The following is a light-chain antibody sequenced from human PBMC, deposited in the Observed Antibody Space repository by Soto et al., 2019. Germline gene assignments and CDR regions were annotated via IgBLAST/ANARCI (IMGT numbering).Light chain of an antibody. J-gene: IGKJ2*01. Sequence: DIQMTQSPSTLSASVGDRVTITCRASQSISNWLAWYQQKPGKAPKVLIYKASSLESGVPSRFSGSGSGTEFTLTISSLQPDDFATYYCQQYNSDSPYTFSQGTKVEIK. CDR2: KAS. CDR1: QSISNW. CDR3: QQYNSDSPYT. V-gene: IGKV1-5*03.